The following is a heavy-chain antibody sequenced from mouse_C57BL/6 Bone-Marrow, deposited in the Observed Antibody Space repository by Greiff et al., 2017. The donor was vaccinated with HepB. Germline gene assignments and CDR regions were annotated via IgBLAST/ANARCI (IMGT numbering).Heavy chain of an antibody. CDR1: GFSFNTYA. V-gene: IGHV10-1*01. J-gene: IGHJ4*01. CDR2: IRSKSNNYAT. Sequence: EVKLQESGGGLVQPKGSLKLSCAASGFSFNTYAMNWVRQAPGKGLEWVARIRSKSNNYATYYADSVKDRFTISRDDSESMLYLQINNLKTEDTAMYYCVRRDMDYWGQGTSVTVSS. CDR3: VRRDMDY.